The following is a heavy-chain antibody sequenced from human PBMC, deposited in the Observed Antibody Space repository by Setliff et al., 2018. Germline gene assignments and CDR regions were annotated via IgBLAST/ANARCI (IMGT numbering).Heavy chain of an antibody. CDR1: GDTFSTYA. V-gene: IGHV1-2*02. Sequence: ASVKVSCKASGDTFSTYALSWVRQAPGQGLEWMGWINPNSGGANYAQKFQGRVTMTRDTSISTGYMELSRLRSDDTAVYDCAISTLSICSGGSCPNAFDVWGQGTMVTVSS. D-gene: IGHD2-15*01. J-gene: IGHJ3*01. CDR2: INPNSGGA. CDR3: AISTLSICSGGSCPNAFDV.